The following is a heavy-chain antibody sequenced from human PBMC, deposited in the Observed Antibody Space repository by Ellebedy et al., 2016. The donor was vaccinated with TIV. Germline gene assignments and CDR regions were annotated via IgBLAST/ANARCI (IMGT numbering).Heavy chain of an antibody. CDR3: TTVGIWYDSSAYYHALDN. V-gene: IGHV3-15*01. D-gene: IGHD3-22*01. CDR1: GLPFNKAW. CDR2: LKSKTDGGAT. Sequence: GGSLRLXXAVSGLPFNKAWMSWVRQAPGKGLEWVGRLKSKTDGGATDYAAPVKGRFTISRDDSKNTLYLQMNSLKIEDTAFYYCTTVGIWYDSSAYYHALDNWGQGTLVTVSS. J-gene: IGHJ4*02.